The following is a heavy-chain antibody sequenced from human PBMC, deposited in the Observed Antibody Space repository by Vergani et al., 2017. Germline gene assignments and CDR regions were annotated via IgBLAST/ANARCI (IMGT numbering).Heavy chain of an antibody. CDR3: ARIYCSSTSCYPLDY. D-gene: IGHD2-2*01. V-gene: IGHV3-71*01. J-gene: IGHJ4*02. CDR1: GFSFRTFS. Sequence: DVDLVESGGGFVQPGGSRRLSCAASGFSFRTFSMFWVRQAPGKGLEWVAFIWSKPYGGTTEYAASVKGRFTISRDDSKSIAYLQMSSLKAEDTAVYYCARIYCSSTSCYPLDYWGQGTLVTVSS. CDR2: IWSKPYGGTT.